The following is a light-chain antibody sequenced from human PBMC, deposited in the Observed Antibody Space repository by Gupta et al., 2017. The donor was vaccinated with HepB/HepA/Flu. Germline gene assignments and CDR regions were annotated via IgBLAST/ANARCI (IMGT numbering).Light chain of an antibody. CDR1: PSVSRH. V-gene: IGKV3-15*01. CDR3: QQYENWPPWT. CDR2: GAS. J-gene: IGKJ1*01. Sequence: VLTQSPATLSVSPGDRATFSCRASPSVSRHLAWEKQRPGQAPRLVIYGASTRHTGITARCSGSGYGIEFTLTINSRQTEDLAVYYFQQYENWPPWTFGQGTKVQI.